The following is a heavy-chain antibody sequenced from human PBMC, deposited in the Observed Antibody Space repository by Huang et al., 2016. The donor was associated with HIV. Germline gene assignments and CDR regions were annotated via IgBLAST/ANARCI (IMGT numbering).Heavy chain of an antibody. CDR3: ARGSRSNGVSSFDY. CDR2: ISDDGSNK. D-gene: IGHD2-8*01. CDR1: GFTFSSYA. J-gene: IGHJ4*02. V-gene: IGHV3-30-3*01. Sequence: QVQLVESGGGVVQPGRSLRLSCAASGFTFSSYAMHWVRQAPGKGVEWVAVISDDGSNKYYADSVKGRFTISRDNSKNTLYLQMNSLRAEDTAVYYCARGSRSNGVSSFDYWGQGTLVTVSS.